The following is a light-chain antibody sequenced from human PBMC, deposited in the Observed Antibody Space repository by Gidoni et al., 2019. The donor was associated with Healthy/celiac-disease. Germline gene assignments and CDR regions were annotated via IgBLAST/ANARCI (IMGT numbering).Light chain of an antibody. CDR1: QAISSS. V-gene: IGKV1-NL1*01. CDR2: AAS. J-gene: IGKJ5*01. Sequence: DIQMTQSPSSLSASVGDRVTITCRASQAISSSLAWYQQKPGKAPNLLLYAASTLESGVPSRFSGSGSGTDFTLTIRSLQPEDFAAYYCHQYYSTPTFGQGTRLEIK. CDR3: HQYYSTPT.